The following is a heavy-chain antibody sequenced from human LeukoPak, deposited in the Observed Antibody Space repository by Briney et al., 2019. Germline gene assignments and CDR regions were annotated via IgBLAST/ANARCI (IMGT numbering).Heavy chain of an antibody. CDR3: ATQLGITIFGVVTSIGDDAFDI. D-gene: IGHD3-3*01. CDR2: IIPIFGTA. V-gene: IGHV1-69*05. J-gene: IGHJ3*02. Sequence: SVKVSCKASGGTFSGYAISWVRQAPGQGLEWMGRIIPIFGTANYAQKFQGRVTITTDESTSTAYMELSSLRSEDTAVYYCATQLGITIFGVVTSIGDDAFDIWGQGTMVTVSS. CDR1: GGTFSGYA.